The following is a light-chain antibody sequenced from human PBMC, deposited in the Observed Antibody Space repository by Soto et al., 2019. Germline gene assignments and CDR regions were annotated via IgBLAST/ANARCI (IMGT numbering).Light chain of an antibody. CDR2: DTS. CDR3: FLSFGDARGVV. Sequence: QAVVTQEPSLTVSPGGTVTLTCGSTTGAVTSGHYPYWFQQKPGQAPRTLIYDTSNKHSWTPARFSGSLLGGKAALTLSGAQPEDEAEYYCFLSFGDARGVVFGGGTKLTVL. V-gene: IGLV7-46*01. CDR1: TGAVTSGHY. J-gene: IGLJ2*01.